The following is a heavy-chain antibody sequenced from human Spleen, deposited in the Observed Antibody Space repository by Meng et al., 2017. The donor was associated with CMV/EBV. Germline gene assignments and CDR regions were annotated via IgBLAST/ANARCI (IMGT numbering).Heavy chain of an antibody. J-gene: IGHJ4*02. D-gene: IGHD1-1*01. V-gene: IGHV4-31*11. CDR2: IYYSGST. Sequence: LTCASSGGSISSDNYYWSWIRHHPGKGLEWIGYIYYSGSTYYNPSLKSRLIISVDTSKTQFSLKLNSVTDADTAVYYCARTRVRAFDYWGQGTLVTVSS. CDR3: ARTRVRAFDY. CDR1: GGSISSDNYY.